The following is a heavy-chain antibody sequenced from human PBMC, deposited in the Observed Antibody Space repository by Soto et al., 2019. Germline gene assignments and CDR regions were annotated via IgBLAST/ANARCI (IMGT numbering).Heavy chain of an antibody. J-gene: IGHJ6*02. CDR3: ARDLLWFGELFYGMDV. Sequence: SGGSQRLSXAASGFTFSSYGMHWVRQAPGKGLEWVAVIWYDGSNKYYADSVKGRFTITRDNSKNTLDLQMNSLRAEDTAVYYCARDLLWFGELFYGMDVWGQGTTVTVSS. CDR2: IWYDGSNK. D-gene: IGHD3-10*01. CDR1: GFTFSSYG. V-gene: IGHV3-33*01.